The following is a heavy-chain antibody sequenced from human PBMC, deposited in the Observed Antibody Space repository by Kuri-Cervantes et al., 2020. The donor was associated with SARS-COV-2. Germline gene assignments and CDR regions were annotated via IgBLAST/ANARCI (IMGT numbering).Heavy chain of an antibody. Sequence: GGSLRLSCAASGFTFSSYWMSWVRQAPGKGLEWVSYISSSGSTIYYADSVKGRFTISRDNAKNSLYLQMNSLRAEDTAVYYCARGSRIVLMVYAYPDYWGQGTLVTVSS. V-gene: IGHV3-48*04. CDR1: GFTFSSYW. D-gene: IGHD2-8*01. J-gene: IGHJ4*02. CDR2: ISSSGSTI. CDR3: ARGSRIVLMVYAYPDY.